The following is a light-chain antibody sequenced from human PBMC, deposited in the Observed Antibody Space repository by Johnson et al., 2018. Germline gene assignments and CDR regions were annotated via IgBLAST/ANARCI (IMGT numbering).Light chain of an antibody. CDR3: GTWDSSLSAGNV. Sequence: SVLRQPSSVSAAPGQKVTISCSGSSSNIGNNYVSWYQQLPGTAPKLLIYENNKRPSGIPDRFSGSKSGTSATLGITGLQTGDEADYYCGTWDSSLSAGNVFGTGTKVTVL. CDR2: ENN. J-gene: IGLJ1*01. V-gene: IGLV1-51*02. CDR1: SSNIGNNY.